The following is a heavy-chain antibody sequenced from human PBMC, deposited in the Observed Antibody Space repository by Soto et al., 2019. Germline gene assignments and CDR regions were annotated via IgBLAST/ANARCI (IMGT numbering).Heavy chain of an antibody. Sequence: LRLSCAASGFTFSDYWMTWVRQAPGKGLEWVANIIKDGSQKSYVDSVKGRFTISRDNAKNSLYLEMNSLRVEDTAVYYCARDWGGLVFWGQEVLVTVSS. D-gene: IGHD3-10*01. CDR1: GFTFSDYW. J-gene: IGHJ4*02. CDR3: ARDWGGLVF. V-gene: IGHV3-7*03. CDR2: IIKDGSQK.